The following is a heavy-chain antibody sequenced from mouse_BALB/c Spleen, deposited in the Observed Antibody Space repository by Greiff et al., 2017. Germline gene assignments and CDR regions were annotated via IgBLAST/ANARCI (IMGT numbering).Heavy chain of an antibody. V-gene: IGHV4-1*02. CDR2: INPDSSTI. CDR1: GFDFSRYW. Sequence: EVKLQESGGGLVQPGGSLKLSCAASGFDFSRYWMSWVRQAPGKGLEWIGEINPDSSTINYTPSLKDKFIISRDNAKNTLYLQMSKVRSEDTALYYCARPGNYYGTYYFDYWGQGTTLTVSS. J-gene: IGHJ2*01. D-gene: IGHD1-1*01. CDR3: ARPGNYYGTYYFDY.